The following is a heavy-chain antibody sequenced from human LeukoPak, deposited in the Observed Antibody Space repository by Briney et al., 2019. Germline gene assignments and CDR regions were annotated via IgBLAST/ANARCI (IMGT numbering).Heavy chain of an antibody. V-gene: IGHV3-7*01. CDR2: IKQDGSEK. CDR3: AREGLDILTGYYDY. J-gene: IGHJ4*02. Sequence: GGSLRLSCAASGFTFSSYWMSWVRQAPGKGLEWVANIKQDGSEKYYVDSVKGRFTISGDNAKNSLYLQMNSLRAEDTAVYYCAREGLDILTGYYDYWGQGTLVTVSS. D-gene: IGHD3-9*01. CDR1: GFTFSSYW.